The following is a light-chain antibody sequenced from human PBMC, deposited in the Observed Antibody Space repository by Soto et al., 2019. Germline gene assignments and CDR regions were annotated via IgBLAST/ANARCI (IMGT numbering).Light chain of an antibody. V-gene: IGKV1-27*01. Sequence: DIPMTKSPSSLSASVGDTVTISCRASQDSLNDVAWYQQKPGQAPRLLIYATSNLQSGVPSRFRGSGTSTDVTLTLSSLQPEDVASYYCQRYNGAPTWTFGQGTKVEI. CDR3: QRYNGAPTWT. J-gene: IGKJ1*01. CDR1: QDSLND. CDR2: ATS.